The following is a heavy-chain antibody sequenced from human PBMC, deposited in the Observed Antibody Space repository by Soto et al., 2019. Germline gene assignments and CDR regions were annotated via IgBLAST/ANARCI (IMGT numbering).Heavy chain of an antibody. CDR3: ARVTMVIRDSDHFGVGV. CDR2: ISHSGTT. D-gene: IGHD4-17*01. V-gene: IGHV4-38-2*02. J-gene: IGHJ6*02. Sequence: ETLSLTCRVSGFPISSPYSWGWIRQPPGKGLEWIGSISHSGTTSYSPSLKSRVSISVDTSKNQVSLKLTSVTAADTAVYFCARVTMVIRDSDHFGVGVWGHGTTVTVSS. CDR1: GFPISSPYS.